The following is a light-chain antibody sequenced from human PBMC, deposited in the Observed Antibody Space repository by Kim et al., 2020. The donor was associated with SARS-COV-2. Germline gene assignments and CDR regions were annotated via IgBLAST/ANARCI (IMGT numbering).Light chain of an antibody. J-gene: IGKJ2*01. CDR2: AAA. V-gene: IGKV1-33*01. CDR1: QDIRNY. CDR3: QQYDNPMYT. Sequence: SASVGDKVTITCQASQDIRNYVNWYQQKPGKAPNLMIYAAANLGAGVPSRFSGSGSGTHFTFTISSLQPEDIATYFCQQYDNPMYTFGQGTKLEIK.